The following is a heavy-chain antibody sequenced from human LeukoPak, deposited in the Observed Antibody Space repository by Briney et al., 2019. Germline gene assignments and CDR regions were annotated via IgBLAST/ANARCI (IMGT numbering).Heavy chain of an antibody. D-gene: IGHD3-10*01. V-gene: IGHV4-59*01. CDR1: GGSFSGYY. CDR2: IYYSGST. J-gene: IGHJ4*02. CDR3: AGLAMVRGRPFDY. Sequence: SETLSLTCAVYGGSFSGYYWSWIRQPPGKGLEWIGYIYYSGSTNYNPSLKSRVTISVDTSKNQFSLKLSSVTAADTAVYYCAGLAMVRGRPFDYWGQGTLVTVSS.